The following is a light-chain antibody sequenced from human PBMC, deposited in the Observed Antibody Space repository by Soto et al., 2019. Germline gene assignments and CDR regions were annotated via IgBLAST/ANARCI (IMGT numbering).Light chain of an antibody. CDR2: KAS. CDR1: RNIGSW. Sequence: DLQMTHSPSSVSASVGDRVTITCRASRNIGSWLAWYQQKAGKAPNLLIYKASTLETGVPSRFSGSASGTEFTLTISSLQPDDFATYYCQQHANYPITFGGGTKVDIK. J-gene: IGKJ4*01. CDR3: QQHANYPIT. V-gene: IGKV1-5*03.